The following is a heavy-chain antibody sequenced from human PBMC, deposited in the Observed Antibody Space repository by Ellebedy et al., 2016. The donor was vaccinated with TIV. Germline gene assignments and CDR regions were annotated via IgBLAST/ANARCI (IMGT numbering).Heavy chain of an antibody. J-gene: IGHJ4*02. CDR1: GFTFSSYS. V-gene: IGHV3-48*04. CDR2: ISSSSSTI. D-gene: IGHD2-15*01. Sequence: GGSLRLSXAASGFTFSSYSMNWVRQAPGKGLEWVSYISSSSSTIYYADSVKGRFTISRDNSKNSLYLQMNSLRTEDTALYYCAKEGYCSGGSCYDLDYWGQGTLVTVSS. CDR3: AKEGYCSGGSCYDLDY.